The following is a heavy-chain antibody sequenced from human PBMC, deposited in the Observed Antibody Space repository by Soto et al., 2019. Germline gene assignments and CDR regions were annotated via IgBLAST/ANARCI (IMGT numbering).Heavy chain of an antibody. CDR2: INHSGST. CDR3: ARGFGKQWIPRDY. CDR1: GGSFSGYY. D-gene: IGHD6-19*01. Sequence: SETLSLTCAVYGGSFSGYYWSWIRQPPGKGLEWIGEINHSGSTNYNPSLKSRVTISVDTSKNQFSLKLSSVTAADTAVYYCARGFGKQWIPRDYWGQGTLVTVSS. V-gene: IGHV4-34*01. J-gene: IGHJ4*02.